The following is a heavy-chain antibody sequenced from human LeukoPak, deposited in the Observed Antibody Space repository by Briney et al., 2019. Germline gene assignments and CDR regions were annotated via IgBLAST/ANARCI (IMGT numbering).Heavy chain of an antibody. Sequence: GGSLRLSCVSSEFTFSRYSMNWVRQAPGKGLEWVSSLISGSTYIYYADSVKSRFTISRDNAKNSLYLQMNSLRAEDTAVYYCAKGGLSRAGLDFWGQGTLVTVSS. J-gene: IGHJ4*02. V-gene: IGHV3-21*04. CDR3: AKGGLSRAGLDF. D-gene: IGHD5/OR15-5a*01. CDR1: EFTFSRYS. CDR2: LISGSTYI.